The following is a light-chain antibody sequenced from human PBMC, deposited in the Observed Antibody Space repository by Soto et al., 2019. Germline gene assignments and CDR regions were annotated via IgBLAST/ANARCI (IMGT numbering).Light chain of an antibody. CDR2: DVS. J-gene: IGLJ1*01. CDR1: SSDIGSYNY. Sequence: QSALTQPASVSGSPGQSITISCTGTSSDIGSYNYVSWYQQHPGKAPKLIIYDVSNRPSGVSDRFSGSKSGNTASLTISGLQAEDEADYYCNSYTTRSTYVFGTGTKLTVL. V-gene: IGLV2-14*01. CDR3: NSYTTRSTYV.